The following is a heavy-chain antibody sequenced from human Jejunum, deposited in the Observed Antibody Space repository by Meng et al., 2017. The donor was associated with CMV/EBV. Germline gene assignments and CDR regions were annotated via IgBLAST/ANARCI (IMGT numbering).Heavy chain of an antibody. Sequence: ASAFTFSDYWMHWVRHAPGQGLVWVSRINNDGGTTVYADSVKGRFTISRDNAKNTLSLQMNSLRGEDTAVYYCAREQSSSYAFDIWGQGTVVTVSS. CDR2: INNDGGTT. CDR3: AREQSSSYAFDI. CDR1: AFTFSDYW. J-gene: IGHJ3*02. V-gene: IGHV3-74*03. D-gene: IGHD6-6*01.